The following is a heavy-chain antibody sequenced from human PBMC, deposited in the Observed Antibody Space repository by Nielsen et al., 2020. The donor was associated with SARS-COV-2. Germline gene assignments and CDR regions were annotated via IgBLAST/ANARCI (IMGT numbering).Heavy chain of an antibody. V-gene: IGHV3-9*01. CDR2: ISWNSGSI. J-gene: IGHJ5*02. Sequence: SLRLSCAASGFTFDDYAMHWVRQAPGKGLEWVSGISWNSGSIGYADSVKGRFTISRDNAKNSLYLQMNSLRAEDTALYYCAKGGVGYSYDTNWFDPWGQGTLVTVSS. D-gene: IGHD5-18*01. CDR1: GFTFDDYA. CDR3: AKGGVGYSYDTNWFDP.